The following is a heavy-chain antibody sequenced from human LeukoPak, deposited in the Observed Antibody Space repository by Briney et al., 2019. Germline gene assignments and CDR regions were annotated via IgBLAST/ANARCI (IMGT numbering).Heavy chain of an antibody. CDR2: IKQDGSEK. Sequence: GGSLRLSCAASGFTFSSYWMSWVRQAPGKGLEWVANIKQDGSEKYYVDSVKGRFTISRDNAKNSLYLQMNSLRAEDTAVYYCARDPRYCSSTSCPPYWYYDLWGRGTLVTVSS. V-gene: IGHV3-7*01. CDR3: ARDPRYCSSTSCPPYWYYDL. CDR1: GFTFSSYW. D-gene: IGHD2-2*01. J-gene: IGHJ2*01.